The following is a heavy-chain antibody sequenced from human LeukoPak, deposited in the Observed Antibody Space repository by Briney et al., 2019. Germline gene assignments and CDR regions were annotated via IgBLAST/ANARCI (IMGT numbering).Heavy chain of an antibody. V-gene: IGHV1-46*01. J-gene: IGHJ4*02. CDR2: INLSGGST. Sequence: ASVKVSCKASGYTFTSYHMHWVRQAPGQGLEWMGLINLSGGSTTYAQRFQGRVTLTRDTSTSTVYMELSSLRSEDTTVYYCARDYVDDIPMIKDYWGQGTLVTVSS. D-gene: IGHD2-8*01. CDR1: GYTFTSYH. CDR3: ARDYVDDIPMIKDY.